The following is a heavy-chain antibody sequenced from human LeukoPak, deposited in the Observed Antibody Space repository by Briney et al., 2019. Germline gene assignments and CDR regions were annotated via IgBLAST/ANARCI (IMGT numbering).Heavy chain of an antibody. J-gene: IGHJ4*02. CDR2: INHSGSA. V-gene: IGHV4-34*01. D-gene: IGHD3-16*01. CDR1: GGSFSGYY. CDR3: ARGLVGGRGGYYFDY. Sequence: PSETLSLTCAVYGGSFSGYYWSWIRQPPGKGLEWIGEINHSGSANYNPSLKSRVTISVDTSKNQFSLKLSSVTAADTAVYYCARGLVGGRGGYYFDYWGQGTLVTVSS.